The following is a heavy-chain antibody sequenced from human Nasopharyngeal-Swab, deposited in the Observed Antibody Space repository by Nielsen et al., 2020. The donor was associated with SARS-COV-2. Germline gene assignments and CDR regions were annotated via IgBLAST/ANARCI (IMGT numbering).Heavy chain of an antibody. V-gene: IGHV3-23*01. CDR1: GFTFSSYA. CDR2: ISGSGGST. J-gene: IGHJ4*02. Sequence: GESLKISCAASGFTFSSYAMSWVRQAPGEGLEWVSAISGSGGSTYYADSVKGRFTISRDNSKNTLYLQMNSLRAEDTAVYYCAKPDKGTHDYWGQGTLVTVSS. CDR3: AKPDKGTHDY. D-gene: IGHD1-1*01.